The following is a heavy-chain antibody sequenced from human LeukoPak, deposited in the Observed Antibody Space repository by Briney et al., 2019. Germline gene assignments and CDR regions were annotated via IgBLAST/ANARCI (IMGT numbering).Heavy chain of an antibody. CDR1: GSTFSSYE. J-gene: IGHJ4*02. V-gene: IGHV3-30*02. D-gene: IGHD3-10*01. CDR3: ARDHRGKLRSRWDFDY. CDR2: IRYDGSNK. Sequence: GGSLRLSCAASGSTFSSYEMNWVRQAPGKGLEWVAFIRYDGSNKYYADSVKGRFTISRDNSKNTLYLQMNSLRAEDTAVYYCARDHRGKLRSRWDFDYWGQGTLVTVSS.